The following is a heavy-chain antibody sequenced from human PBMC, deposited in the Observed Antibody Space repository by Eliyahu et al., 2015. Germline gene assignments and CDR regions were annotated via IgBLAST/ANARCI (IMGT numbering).Heavy chain of an antibody. V-gene: IGHV3-30*18. Sequence: QVQLVESGGGVVQPGRSLRLSCAAXGFPFXSXGMPRVRQAPGKGLEWVAVISYDGSNKYYADSVKGRFTISRDNSKNTLYLQMNSLRAEDTAVYYCAKGRTGVTTVNPFDYWGQGTLVTVSS. D-gene: IGHD4-11*01. CDR2: ISYDGSNK. CDR3: AKGRTGVTTVNPFDY. CDR1: GFPFXSXG. J-gene: IGHJ4*02.